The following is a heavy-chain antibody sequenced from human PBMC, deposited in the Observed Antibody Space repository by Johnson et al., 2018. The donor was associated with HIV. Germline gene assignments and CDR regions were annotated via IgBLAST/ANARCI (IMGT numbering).Heavy chain of an antibody. Sequence: QVQLVESGGGVVQPGRSLRLSCAASGFTFSSYAMHWVRQAPGTGLEWVAVISYDGSNKYYADSVKGRFTISRDNSKNTLYLQMNSLRAEDTAVYYCARAPGAVPNPGTGSNDAFDIWGQGTMVTVSS. CDR2: ISYDGSNK. CDR3: ARAPGAVPNPGTGSNDAFDI. J-gene: IGHJ3*02. V-gene: IGHV3-30*04. CDR1: GFTFSSYA. D-gene: IGHD1-1*01.